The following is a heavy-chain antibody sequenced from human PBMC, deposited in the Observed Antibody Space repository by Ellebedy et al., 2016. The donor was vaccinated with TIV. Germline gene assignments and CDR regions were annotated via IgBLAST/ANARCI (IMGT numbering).Heavy chain of an antibody. Sequence: GESLKISXAASGFTFSSYAMHWVRQAPGKGLEWVAVISYDGSNKYYADSVMGRFTISRDNSKTALYLQMNSLRVEDTAVYYCATEKGGSEFDYWGQGTLVTVAS. J-gene: IGHJ4*02. CDR1: GFTFSSYA. CDR3: ATEKGGSEFDY. V-gene: IGHV3-30-3*01. CDR2: ISYDGSNK. D-gene: IGHD6-25*01.